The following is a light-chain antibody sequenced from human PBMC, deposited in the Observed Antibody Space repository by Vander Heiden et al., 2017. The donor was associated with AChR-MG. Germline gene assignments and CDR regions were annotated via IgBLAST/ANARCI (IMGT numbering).Light chain of an antibody. CDR1: HDISNY. V-gene: IGKV1-33*01. Sequence: DIQMSQCPYSLCASVVDSVTITCQASHDISNYLNWYQQKPGKAPKLLIYDASNLETGVPSRFSGSGSGTDFTFTISRLQPEDIGTYYCKQYDNLPPTFGPGTKVDIK. CDR3: KQYDNLPPT. J-gene: IGKJ3*01. CDR2: DAS.